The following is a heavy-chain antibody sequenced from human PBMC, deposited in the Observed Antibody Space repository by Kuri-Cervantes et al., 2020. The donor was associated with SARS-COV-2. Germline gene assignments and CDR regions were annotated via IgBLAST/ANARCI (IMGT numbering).Heavy chain of an antibody. D-gene: IGHD7-27*01. CDR2: IDSSSYYI. V-gene: IGHV3-21*01. CDR3: AREEGGELGEAFDY. CDR1: RFTLNNYA. Sequence: GGSLRLSCAASRFTLNNYAMSWVRQAPGKGLEWVASIDSSSYYIYHADSVKGRLTISRDNAKTSLYLQMNSRKLEDTAVYYCAREEGGELGEAFDYWGQGALVTVSS. J-gene: IGHJ4*02.